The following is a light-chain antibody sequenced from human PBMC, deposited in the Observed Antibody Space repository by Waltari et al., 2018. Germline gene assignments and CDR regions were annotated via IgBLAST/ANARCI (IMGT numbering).Light chain of an antibody. CDR2: EGT. CDR3: CSYAGSTTFLYV. Sequence: QSALTQPASVSGSHGQSITIPCTGSSNDLGTYNLVSCYQQHPGKAPKLMIYEGTERPSGVSNRFSGSKSGNTASLTISGLQAEDEADYYCCSYAGSTTFLYVFGTGTKVTVL. CDR1: SNDLGTYNL. V-gene: IGLV2-23*01. J-gene: IGLJ1*01.